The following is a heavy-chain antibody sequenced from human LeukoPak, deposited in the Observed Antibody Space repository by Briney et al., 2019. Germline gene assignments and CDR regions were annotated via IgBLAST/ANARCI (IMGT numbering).Heavy chain of an antibody. Sequence: GGSLRLSCAASGFTFSDHHMDWVRQAPGKGLEWVGRSRNKVNSYTTEYAASVKGRFTISRDDSKNSLYLQMNSLKTDDTAVYYCSRPVVPTTENAIDIWGQGTMVTVSS. J-gene: IGHJ3*02. D-gene: IGHD2-2*01. CDR3: SRPVVPTTENAIDI. CDR1: GFTFSDHH. CDR2: SRNKVNSYTT. V-gene: IGHV3-72*01.